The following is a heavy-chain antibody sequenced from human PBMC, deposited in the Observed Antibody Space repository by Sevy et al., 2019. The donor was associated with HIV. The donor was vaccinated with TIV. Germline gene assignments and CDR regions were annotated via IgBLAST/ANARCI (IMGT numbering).Heavy chain of an antibody. CDR1: GFAVNDKY. CDR3: VSLFLSYRSGWSYFDY. V-gene: IGHV3-66*02. D-gene: IGHD6-19*01. J-gene: IGHJ4*02. CDR2: IFSSGST. Sequence: GGSLRLSCAISGFAVNDKYIIWVRQAPGKGLEWVSVIFSSGSTYYADSAKGRFTISRDNSKNTVDLQMNSVRAEDTAVYYCVSLFLSYRSGWSYFDYWGQGTLVTVSS.